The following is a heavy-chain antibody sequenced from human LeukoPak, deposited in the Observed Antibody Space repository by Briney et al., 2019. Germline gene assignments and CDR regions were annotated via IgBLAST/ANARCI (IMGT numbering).Heavy chain of an antibody. V-gene: IGHV3-21*01. CDR2: ISSSSSYI. Sequence: GGSLRLSCEASGITFSSYSMNWLRQAPGKGLEWVSSISSSSSYIYYADSVKGRFAISRDNAKNSLYLQMNNLRAEDTAVYYCARASGWEAFDYWGQGALVTVSS. CDR3: ARASGWEAFDY. J-gene: IGHJ4*02. CDR1: GITFSSYS. D-gene: IGHD3-22*01.